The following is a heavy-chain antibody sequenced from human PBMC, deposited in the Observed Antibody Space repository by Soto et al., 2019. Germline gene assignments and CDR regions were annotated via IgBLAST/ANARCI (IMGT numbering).Heavy chain of an antibody. CDR1: GFTFTSSA. Sequence: QLQLVQSGPEVKKPGTSVKVSCKASGFTFTSSAMQWVRQARGQRLEWIGWIVVGSGNTNYAQKFQEGVASTRDMSTSTAYMELSSLRSEDTAVYYCAAEMGALWSYGMDVWGQGTTVTVSS. J-gene: IGHJ6*02. D-gene: IGHD2-21*01. CDR3: AAEMGALWSYGMDV. CDR2: IVVGSGNT. V-gene: IGHV1-58*02.